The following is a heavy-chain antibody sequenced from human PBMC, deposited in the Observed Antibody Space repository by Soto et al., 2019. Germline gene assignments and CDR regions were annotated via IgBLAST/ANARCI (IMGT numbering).Heavy chain of an antibody. Sequence: QVQLVESGGGVVQPGKSLRLSCVVSGIAFPSYAMHWVRQTPGKGLEWVAVMSAHGEKQYYEDSVKGRFTISRDNSNNTRYLQMHSLGVEDTAVDYGATNSGWGTVYYFDFWGQGTPVTVSS. CDR1: GIAFPSYA. CDR2: MSAHGEKQ. CDR3: ATNSGWGTVYYFDF. V-gene: IGHV3-30*04. J-gene: IGHJ4*02. D-gene: IGHD6-19*01.